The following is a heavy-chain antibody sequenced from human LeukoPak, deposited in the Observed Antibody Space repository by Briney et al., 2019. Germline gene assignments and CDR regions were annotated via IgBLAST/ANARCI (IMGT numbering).Heavy chain of an antibody. CDR3: ARDGPVPHYYDSSGSIDY. CDR1: GFDFSSHE. CDR2: ISSSGTTR. J-gene: IGHJ4*02. D-gene: IGHD3-22*01. Sequence: GGSLRLSCAASGFDFSSHEMNWVRQAPGKGLEWVSYISSSGTTRFYADSVEGRFTISRDNAKKSLYLQMNSLRAEDTAVYYCARDGPVPHYYDSSGSIDYWGQGTLVTVSS. V-gene: IGHV3-48*03.